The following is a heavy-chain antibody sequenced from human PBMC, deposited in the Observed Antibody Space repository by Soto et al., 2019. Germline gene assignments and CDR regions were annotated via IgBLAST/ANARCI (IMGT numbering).Heavy chain of an antibody. Sequence: ASVKVPCKASGYTFNNYGISWVRQAPGQGLEWMGWISTYHGYANYAQNVQGRVTMTTDTSTTTAYMELRSLRSDDTAVYYCARNGSGTYYTVPDYWGQGTLVTVSS. D-gene: IGHD3-10*01. CDR3: ARNGSGTYYTVPDY. V-gene: IGHV1-18*04. CDR2: ISTYHGYA. J-gene: IGHJ4*02. CDR1: GYTFNNYG.